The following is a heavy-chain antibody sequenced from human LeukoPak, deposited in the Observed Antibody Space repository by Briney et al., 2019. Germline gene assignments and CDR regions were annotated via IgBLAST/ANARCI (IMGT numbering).Heavy chain of an antibody. CDR2: ISGSGGST. CDR1: GFTFSSYA. CDR3: AKARGIVVVPAAMAFDY. Sequence: GGYLRLSCAASGFTFSSYAMSWVRQAPGKGLEWVSAISGSGGSTYYADSVKGRLTISRDNSKNTLYLQMNSLRAEDTAVYYCAKARGIVVVPAAMAFDYWGQGTLVTVSS. V-gene: IGHV3-23*01. J-gene: IGHJ4*02. D-gene: IGHD2-2*01.